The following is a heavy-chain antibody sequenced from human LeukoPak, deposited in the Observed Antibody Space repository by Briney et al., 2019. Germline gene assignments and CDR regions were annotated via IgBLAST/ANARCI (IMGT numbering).Heavy chain of an antibody. CDR3: ARDWGVGYYYYYMDV. Sequence: SETLSLTRTVSGGSISSYYWSWIRQPAGKGLEWIGRIYTSGSTNYNPSLKSRVTMSVDTSKNQFSLKLSSVTAADTAVYYCARDWGVGYYYYYMDVWGKGTTVTVSS. CDR1: GGSISSYY. J-gene: IGHJ6*03. CDR2: IYTSGST. D-gene: IGHD3-16*01. V-gene: IGHV4-4*07.